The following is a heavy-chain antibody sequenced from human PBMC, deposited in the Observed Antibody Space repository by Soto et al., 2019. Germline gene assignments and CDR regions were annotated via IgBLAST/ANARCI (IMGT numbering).Heavy chain of an antibody. V-gene: IGHV1-18*01. CDR1: GYTFTSYG. Sequence: ASVKVSCKASGYTFTSYGISWVRQAPGQGLEWMGWISAYNGNTNYAQKLQGRVTMTTDTSTSTAYMELRSLRSDDTAVYYCARDLGLAYCGGDCYPEGWFDAWGQGTLVTVSS. CDR2: ISAYNGNT. CDR3: ARDLGLAYCGGDCYPEGWFDA. D-gene: IGHD2-21*02. J-gene: IGHJ5*02.